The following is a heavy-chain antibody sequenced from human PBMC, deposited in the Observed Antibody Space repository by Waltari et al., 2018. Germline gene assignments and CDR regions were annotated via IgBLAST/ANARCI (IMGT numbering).Heavy chain of an antibody. J-gene: IGHJ6*02. Sequence: QVQLQQWGAGLLKPSETLSLTCAVYGGSFSGYYWSWIRQPPGKGLEWIGEINHSRSTNYNPSLKTRVTISVDTSKNQFSLKLSSVTAADTAVYYCASYGDYVSWGMDVWGQGTTVTVSS. CDR2: INHSRST. CDR1: GGSFSGYY. V-gene: IGHV4-34*01. D-gene: IGHD4-17*01. CDR3: ASYGDYVSWGMDV.